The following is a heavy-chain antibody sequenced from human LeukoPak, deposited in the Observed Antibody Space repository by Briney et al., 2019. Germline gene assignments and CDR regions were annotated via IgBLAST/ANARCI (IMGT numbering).Heavy chain of an antibody. D-gene: IGHD6-19*01. CDR2: IYYSGST. CDR1: GGSISSYY. J-gene: IGHJ4*02. Sequence: KPSETLSLTCTVSGGSISSYYWSWIRQPPGKGLEWIGYIYYSGSTNYNPSLKSRVTISVDTSKNQFSLKLSSVTAADTAVYYCARDLRGKQQWLTSYYFDYWGQGTLVTVSS. V-gene: IGHV4-59*01. CDR3: ARDLRGKQQWLTSYYFDY.